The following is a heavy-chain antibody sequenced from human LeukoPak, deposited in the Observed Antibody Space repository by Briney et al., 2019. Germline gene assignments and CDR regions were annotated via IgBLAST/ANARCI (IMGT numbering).Heavy chain of an antibody. V-gene: IGHV4-4*07. CDR1: GGSISSYY. Sequence: SETLSLTCTVSGGSISSYYWSWIRQPAGKGLEWIWRIYTSGSTNYNPSLKSRVTMSVDTSKNQFSLKLSSVTAADTAVYYCAREISDFWSGSRFDPWGQGTLVTVSS. CDR2: IYTSGST. CDR3: AREISDFWSGSRFDP. D-gene: IGHD3-3*01. J-gene: IGHJ5*02.